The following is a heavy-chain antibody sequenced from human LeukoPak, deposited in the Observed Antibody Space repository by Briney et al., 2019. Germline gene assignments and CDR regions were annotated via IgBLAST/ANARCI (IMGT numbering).Heavy chain of an antibody. Sequence: SGTLSLTCAVSGGSISTSNWWSWVRQPPGKGVEWIGEMFHSGSTNYKPSLKSRVTMSIEKSKNQFSLNLSSLTAADTAVYYCARVRFSSGWPDLYYYYGMDVWGQGTTVTVSS. CDR2: MFHSGST. CDR1: GGSISTSNW. D-gene: IGHD6-19*01. V-gene: IGHV4-4*02. CDR3: ARVRFSSGWPDLYYYYGMDV. J-gene: IGHJ6*02.